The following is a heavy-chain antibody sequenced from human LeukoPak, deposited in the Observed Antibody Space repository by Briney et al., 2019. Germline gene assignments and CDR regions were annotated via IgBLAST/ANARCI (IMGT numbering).Heavy chain of an antibody. CDR3: ARDYYDSSGAGSL. Sequence: GSLRLSCAASGFTVSSNYMSWVRQAPGKGLEWVSVIYSGGSTYYADSVKGRFTISRDNSKNTLYLQMNSLRAEDTAVYYCARDYYDSSGAGSLWGQGTLVTVSS. D-gene: IGHD3-22*01. V-gene: IGHV3-66*02. CDR1: GFTVSSNY. CDR2: IYSGGST. J-gene: IGHJ4*02.